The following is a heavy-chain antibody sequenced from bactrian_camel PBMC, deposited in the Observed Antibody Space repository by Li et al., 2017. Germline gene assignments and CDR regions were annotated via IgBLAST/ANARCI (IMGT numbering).Heavy chain of an antibody. CDR2: LYTGSGKP. Sequence: QVQLVESGGGSVQAGGSLRLSCAASGYTVSSNSMGWFRQAPGKEREGVAVLYTGSGKPYYADSVKGRFTISQDEDKNTVVLQMGSLKPEDTGMYYCVVAGSCASRWPNSHSFPSWGTGTQVTVS. CDR3: VVAGSCASRWPNSHSFPS. V-gene: IGHV3-3*01. D-gene: IGHD6*01. J-gene: IGHJ4*01. CDR1: GYTVSSNS.